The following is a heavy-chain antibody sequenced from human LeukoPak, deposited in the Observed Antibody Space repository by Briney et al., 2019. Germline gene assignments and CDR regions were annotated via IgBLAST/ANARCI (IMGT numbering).Heavy chain of an antibody. CDR1: GFTFSSYG. V-gene: IGHV3-30*03. J-gene: IGHJ4*02. Sequence: PGGSLRLSCAASGFTFSSYGMHWVRQAPDKGLEWVAVISYDGSNKYYADSVKGRFTISRDNSKNTLYLQMNSLRAEDTAVYYCASKWYCGGDCYYQIDYWGQGTLVTVSS. CDR3: ASKWYCGGDCYYQIDY. CDR2: ISYDGSNK. D-gene: IGHD2-21*02.